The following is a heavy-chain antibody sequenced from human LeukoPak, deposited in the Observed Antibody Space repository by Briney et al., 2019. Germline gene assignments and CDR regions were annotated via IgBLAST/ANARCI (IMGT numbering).Heavy chain of an antibody. CDR1: GGSISSYN. Sequence: AETLCLPCTFSGGSISSYNGSWSRQPPGKGLEWIGYVYYSGSTNYNLSLKSRVNIAVVTSKNRISSILRSVTAADTAVYYSEILPPEHLDAFDIWGQGTIVTVSS. CDR2: VYYSGST. J-gene: IGHJ3*02. V-gene: IGHV4-59*01. CDR3: EILPPEHLDAFDI.